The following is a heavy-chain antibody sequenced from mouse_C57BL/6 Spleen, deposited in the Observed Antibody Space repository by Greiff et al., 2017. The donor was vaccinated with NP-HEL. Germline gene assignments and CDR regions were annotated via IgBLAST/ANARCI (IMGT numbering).Heavy chain of an antibody. Sequence: QVQLQQSGPELVKPGASVKISCKASGYAFSSSWMNWVKQRPGKGLEWIGRIYPGEGDTNYNGKFKGKATLTADKSSSTAYMQLSSLTSEDSAVYFCARYYGSSLSWYFDVWGTGTTVTVSS. V-gene: IGHV1-82*01. J-gene: IGHJ1*03. CDR3: ARYYGSSLSWYFDV. CDR1: GYAFSSSW. CDR2: IYPGEGDT. D-gene: IGHD1-1*01.